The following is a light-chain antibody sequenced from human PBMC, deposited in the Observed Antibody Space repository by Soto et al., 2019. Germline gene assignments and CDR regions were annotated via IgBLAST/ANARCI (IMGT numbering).Light chain of an antibody. Sequence: QSALTQPPSASGSPGQSVTISCTGTSSDVGGYNYVSWYQQHPGKAPKLMISEVNRRPSGVPDRFSGSKSGNTASLTVSRLQAEDEADYYCNSYAASNNFVVFGGGTKLTVL. J-gene: IGLJ2*01. CDR1: SSDVGGYNY. CDR2: EVN. CDR3: NSYAASNNFVV. V-gene: IGLV2-8*01.